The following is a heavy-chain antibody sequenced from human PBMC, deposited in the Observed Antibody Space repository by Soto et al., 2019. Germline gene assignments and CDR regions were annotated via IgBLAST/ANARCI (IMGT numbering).Heavy chain of an antibody. D-gene: IGHD1-26*01. J-gene: IGHJ4*02. Sequence: LRLSCAASGFPFSDFYMTWIRRAPGRGLQCLSYISGRGGTIYYADSVKGRFTISRDNAKNSLDLQMDGLRGDDTGVYYCARTTWELGVRFDYWGQGALVTVSS. CDR3: ARTTWELGVRFDY. V-gene: IGHV3-11*01. CDR1: GFPFSDFY. CDR2: ISGRGGTI.